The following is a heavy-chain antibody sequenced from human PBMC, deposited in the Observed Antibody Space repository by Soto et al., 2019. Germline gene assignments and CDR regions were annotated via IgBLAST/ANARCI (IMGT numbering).Heavy chain of an antibody. Sequence: PSETLSLTCAVSGVSITTNGYSWIWIRHPPGKGLEWIGYIYPSGTIFYNPSLNSRVTISADTSNNQFSLKLTSVTAADTAVYFCATYTAFAKYYFDYWGRGTLVPVSS. V-gene: IGHV4-30-2*01. CDR1: GVSITTNGYS. D-gene: IGHD3-16*01. CDR2: IYPSGTI. CDR3: ATYTAFAKYYFDY. J-gene: IGHJ4*02.